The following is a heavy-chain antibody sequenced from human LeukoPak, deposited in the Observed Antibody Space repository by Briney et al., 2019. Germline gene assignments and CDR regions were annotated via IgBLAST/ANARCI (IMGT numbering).Heavy chain of an antibody. J-gene: IGHJ1*01. Sequence: QAGGSLRLSCAASGFTFSKYWMHWVRQVPGKGLVWVSLINGDGGTTNYADFVRGRFTISRDNAKNTLSLQVNSLRAEDTAVYYCATGNYYDSRIYYTFGYWGQGTLVTVSS. CDR1: GFTFSKYW. D-gene: IGHD3-22*01. CDR3: ATGNYYDSRIYYTFGY. V-gene: IGHV3-74*01. CDR2: INGDGGTT.